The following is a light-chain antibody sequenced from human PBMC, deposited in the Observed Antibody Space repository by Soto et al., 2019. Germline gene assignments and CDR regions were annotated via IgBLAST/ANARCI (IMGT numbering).Light chain of an antibody. V-gene: IGKV1-39*01. CDR3: QQSYSTLSIT. J-gene: IGKJ5*01. CDR2: AAS. CDR1: QSISSY. Sequence: DIQMTQSPSSLSASVRERVTITFRASQSISSYLNWYQQKPGKAPKLLIYAASSLQSGVPSRFSGSGSGTDFTLTISSLQPEDFATYYCQQSYSTLSITFGQGTRRRL.